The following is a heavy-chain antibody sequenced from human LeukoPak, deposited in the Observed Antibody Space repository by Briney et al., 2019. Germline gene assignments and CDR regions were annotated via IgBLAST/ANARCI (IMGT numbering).Heavy chain of an antibody. J-gene: IGHJ4*02. Sequence: GGSLRLSCAASGFTVSSNYMSWVRQAPGKGLEWVSVIYSGGSTYYADSVKGRFTISRDNSENTLYLQMNSLRAEDTAVYYCARGGDSSGYSPLDYWGQGTLVTVSS. D-gene: IGHD3-22*01. CDR3: ARGGDSSGYSPLDY. CDR2: IYSGGST. V-gene: IGHV3-53*01. CDR1: GFTVSSNY.